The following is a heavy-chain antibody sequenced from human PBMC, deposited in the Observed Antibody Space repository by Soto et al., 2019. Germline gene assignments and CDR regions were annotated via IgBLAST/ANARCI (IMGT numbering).Heavy chain of an antibody. J-gene: IGHJ4*02. D-gene: IGHD5-12*01. CDR1: GGSISTYS. V-gene: IGHV4-4*07. CDR3: ARALAEGSGYTDY. CDR2: VYSSGST. Sequence: SETLSLTCSVSGGSISTYSWTWIRQSAGKGLEWIGRVYSSGSTNYNPSLKSRVTMSMETSKSQFSRRLNSVTAADTAMYYCARALAEGSGYTDYWGQGTLVTVSS.